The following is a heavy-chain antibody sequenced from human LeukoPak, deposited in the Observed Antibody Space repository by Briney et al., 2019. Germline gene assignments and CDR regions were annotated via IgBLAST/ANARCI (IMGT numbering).Heavy chain of an antibody. D-gene: IGHD3-10*01. J-gene: IGHJ5*02. V-gene: IGHV3-43*02. Sequence: GVSLRLSCAASGFTFDDYAMHWVRQAPGKGLEWVSLISGDGGSTYYADSVRGRFTISRDNSKNTLYLQMNSLRAEDTAVYYCAKRRQLWFGEGGFDPWGQGTLVTVSS. CDR2: ISGDGGST. CDR3: AKRRQLWFGEGGFDP. CDR1: GFTFDDYA.